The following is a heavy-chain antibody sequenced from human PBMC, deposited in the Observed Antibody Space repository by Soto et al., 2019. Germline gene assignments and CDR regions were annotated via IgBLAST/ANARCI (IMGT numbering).Heavy chain of an antibody. V-gene: IGHV4-31*03. D-gene: IGHD4-17*01. J-gene: IGHJ4*02. CDR2: IYYSGST. CDR1: GGSISSGGYY. Sequence: SETLSLTCTVSGGSISSGGYYWSWIRQHPGKGLEWIGYIYYSGSTYYNPSLKSRVTISVDTSKNQFSLKLSSVTAADTAVYYCARHPFYAPYYFDYWGQGTLVTVSS. CDR3: ARHPFYAPYYFDY.